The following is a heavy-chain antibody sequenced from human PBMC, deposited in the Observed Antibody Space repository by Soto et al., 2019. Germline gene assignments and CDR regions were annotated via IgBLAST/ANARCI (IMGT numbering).Heavy chain of an antibody. J-gene: IGHJ6*02. Sequence: GASVKVSCKASGYTFTSYGISWVRQAPGQGLEWMGWISAYNGKTNYTQNLQGRLTMTTDTSTSTAYMELRSLRSDDTAVYYCARQQSLHSSSWVNYYYYYGMDVWGQGTTVTVSS. CDR2: ISAYNGKT. CDR1: GYTFTSYG. V-gene: IGHV1-18*01. D-gene: IGHD6-13*01. CDR3: ARQQSLHSSSWVNYYYYYGMDV.